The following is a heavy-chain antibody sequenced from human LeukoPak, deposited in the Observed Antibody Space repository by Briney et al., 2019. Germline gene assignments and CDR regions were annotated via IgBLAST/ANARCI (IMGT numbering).Heavy chain of an antibody. Sequence: ASVKVSCKASGYTFTGYYMHWVRQAPGQGLEWMGWINPNSGGTNYAQKFQGRVTMTRDTSISTAYMELSRLRSDDTAVYYCARGGGTGYSYGYEFDYWGQGTLVTVSS. V-gene: IGHV1-2*02. CDR2: INPNSGGT. D-gene: IGHD5-18*01. CDR1: GYTFTGYY. CDR3: ARGGGTGYSYGYEFDY. J-gene: IGHJ4*02.